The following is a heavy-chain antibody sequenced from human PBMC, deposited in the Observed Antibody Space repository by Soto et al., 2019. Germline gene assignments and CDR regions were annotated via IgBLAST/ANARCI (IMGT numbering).Heavy chain of an antibody. J-gene: IGHJ6*02. CDR1: GFTFSSYW. D-gene: IGHD3-10*01. CDR3: AREIGVKFRVVLYYYYGMDV. Sequence: GGSLRLSCAASGFTFSSYWMSWVRQAPGKGLEWVANIKQDGSEKYYVDSVKGRFTISRDNAKNSLYLQMNSLRAEDTAVYYCAREIGVKFRVVLYYYYGMDVWGQGTTVTVSS. V-gene: IGHV3-7*05. CDR2: IKQDGSEK.